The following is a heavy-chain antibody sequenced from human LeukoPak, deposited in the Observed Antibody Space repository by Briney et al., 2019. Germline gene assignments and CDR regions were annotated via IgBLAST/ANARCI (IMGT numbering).Heavy chain of an antibody. CDR2: ISSSSSYV. V-gene: IGHV3-21*01. CDR1: GFTFSSYS. J-gene: IGHJ5*02. CDR3: AADDWFDP. Sequence: GGPLRLSCAASGFTFSSYSMNWVRQAPGKGLEWVSSISSSSSYVYYADSVKGRFTISRDNAKNSLYLQMNSLRAEDTAVYYCAADDWFDPWGQGTLVTVSS. D-gene: IGHD3-16*01.